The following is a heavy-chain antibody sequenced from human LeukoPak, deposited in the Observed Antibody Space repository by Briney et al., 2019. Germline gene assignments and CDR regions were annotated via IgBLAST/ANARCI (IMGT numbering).Heavy chain of an antibody. Sequence: SETLSLTCTVSGDSISTHYWSWVRQPPGKGLEWIGYMHYSGLTNYNPSLKSRVTISADTSKNHFSLRLSSVTAADTAVYYCARDQMAAAGTNMDVWGKGATVTVSS. V-gene: IGHV4-59*11. CDR3: ARDQMAAAGTNMDV. D-gene: IGHD6-13*01. CDR2: MHYSGLT. J-gene: IGHJ6*03. CDR1: GDSISTHY.